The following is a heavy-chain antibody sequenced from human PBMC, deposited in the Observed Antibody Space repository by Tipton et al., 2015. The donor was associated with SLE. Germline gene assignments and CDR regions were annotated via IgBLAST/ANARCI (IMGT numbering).Heavy chain of an antibody. Sequence: TLSLTCTVSGGSISSYYWSWIRQPPGKGLEWIGYIYYSGSTYYNPSLKSRVTISVDTSKNQFSLKLSSVTAADTAVYYCATITVTTAFDIWGQGTMVTVSS. CDR2: IYYSGST. V-gene: IGHV4-59*04. CDR1: GGSISSYY. CDR3: ATITVTTAFDI. J-gene: IGHJ3*02. D-gene: IGHD4-17*01.